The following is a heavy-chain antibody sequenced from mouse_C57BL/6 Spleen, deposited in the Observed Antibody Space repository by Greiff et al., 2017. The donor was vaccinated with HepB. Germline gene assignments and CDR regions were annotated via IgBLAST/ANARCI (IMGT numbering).Heavy chain of an antibody. J-gene: IGHJ4*01. CDR1: GFSFNTYA. CDR2: IRSKSNNYAT. CDR3: VRSYYRSYYAMDY. V-gene: IGHV10-1*01. Sequence: DVMLVESGGGLVQPKGSLKLSCAASGFSFNTYAMNWVRQAPGKGLEWVARIRSKSNNYATYYADSVKARFTISRDDSESMLYLQMNNLKTEDKAMYYCVRSYYRSYYAMDYWGQGTSVTVSS. D-gene: IGHD2-14*01.